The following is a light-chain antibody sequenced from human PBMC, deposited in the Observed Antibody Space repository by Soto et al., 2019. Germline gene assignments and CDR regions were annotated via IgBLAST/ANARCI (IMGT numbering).Light chain of an antibody. J-gene: IGKJ1*01. CDR2: GAS. Sequence: EIVMTRSPATLSVSPGERATLSCRASQSISSSLAWYQQKPGQAPRLLIYGASTRATGIPARFSGSGSGTQFTLPISSLQSEDFGTYYCQQYNTWPGTFGQGTKVEIK. CDR1: QSISSS. CDR3: QQYNTWPGT. V-gene: IGKV3-15*01.